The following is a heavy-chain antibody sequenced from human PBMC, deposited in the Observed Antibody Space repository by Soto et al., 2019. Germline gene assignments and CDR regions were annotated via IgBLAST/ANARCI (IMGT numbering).Heavy chain of an antibody. V-gene: IGHV4-59*01. Sequence: QVQLQESAPGLVKPLEPLSLTCTVPGGSITSYYWSWVRQPPGKGLEWIGYIYYNGNINYNPSLKSRLTISLDTSKNQFSLRLSSVTAADTAVYYCATGRVYFGSEYWGQGTLVTVSS. J-gene: IGHJ4*02. D-gene: IGHD3-10*01. CDR1: GGSITSYY. CDR3: ATGRVYFGSEY. CDR2: IYYNGNI.